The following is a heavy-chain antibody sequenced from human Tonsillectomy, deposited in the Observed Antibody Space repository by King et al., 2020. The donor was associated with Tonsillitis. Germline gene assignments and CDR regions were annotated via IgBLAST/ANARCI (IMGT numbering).Heavy chain of an antibody. CDR1: GGSISSYY. D-gene: IGHD3-3*01. CDR2: IYYSGST. V-gene: IGHV4-59*01. CDR3: ARADYYDFWSGYPVHYYYYMDV. Sequence: QLQESGPGLVKPSETLSLTCTVSGGSISSYYWSWIRQPPGKGLEWIGYIYYSGSTNYNPSLKSRVTISLDTSKNQFSLKVNSVTAADTAVYYCARADYYDFWSGYPVHYYYYMDVWGKGTTVTVSS. J-gene: IGHJ6*03.